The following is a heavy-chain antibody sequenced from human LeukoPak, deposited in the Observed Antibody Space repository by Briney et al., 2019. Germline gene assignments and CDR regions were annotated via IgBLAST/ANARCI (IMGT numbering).Heavy chain of an antibody. CDR3: TTYYDSGPSKD. CDR1: GFTFSTYW. Sequence: PGGSLRLSCAASGFTFSTYWTTWVRQAPGKGLEWVANINKNGGDQYYGDSVKGRFTISRDNTKNSLYLQMNSLRAEDTAMYYCTTYYDSGPSKDWGQGTLVTVSS. V-gene: IGHV3-7*05. D-gene: IGHD3-22*01. CDR2: INKNGGDQ. J-gene: IGHJ4*02.